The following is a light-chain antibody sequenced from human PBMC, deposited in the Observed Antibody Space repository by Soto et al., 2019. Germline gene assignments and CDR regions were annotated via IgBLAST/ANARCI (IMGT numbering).Light chain of an antibody. CDR2: DAS. CDR1: QSVRSNY. J-gene: IGKJ4*01. Sequence: DSLLTQSSRSLSLSPGERATLSCRASQSVRSNYLAWYQQKPGQAPRFLIYDASSRATGIPDRFSGSGSGTDFTLTISRLVPEDFAVYYCQQYGSSPLTFGGGTKV. V-gene: IGKV3-20*01. CDR3: QQYGSSPLT.